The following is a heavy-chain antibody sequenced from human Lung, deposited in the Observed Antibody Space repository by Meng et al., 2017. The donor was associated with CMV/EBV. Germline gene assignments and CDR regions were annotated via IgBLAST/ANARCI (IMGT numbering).Heavy chain of an antibody. J-gene: IGHJ6*02. CDR2: IIPTFGTA. V-gene: IGHV1-69*05. D-gene: IGHD3-3*01. Sequence: SVKVSCKASGGTFSSYAIRWVRQAPGQGLEWVGGIIPTFGTANYAQKFQGRVTITTDESTSTAYMELSSLRSEDTAVYYCARVTIFGAYGLDVWGQGTTVTVSS. CDR1: GGTFSSYA. CDR3: ARVTIFGAYGLDV.